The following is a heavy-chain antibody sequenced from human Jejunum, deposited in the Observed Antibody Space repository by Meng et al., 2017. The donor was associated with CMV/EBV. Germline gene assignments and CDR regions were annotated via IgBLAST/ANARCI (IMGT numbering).Heavy chain of an antibody. V-gene: IGHV1-2*02. CDR3: ARDKCDSDCQLGLLDS. D-gene: IGHD2-21*01. Sequence: FSDHYMYWVRPVPGQGLEWMGWINPSSGDTKYAQKFQDRVTMTRDMSINTAYMELSRLRSDDTAVYYCARDKCDSDCQLGLLDSWGQGTLVTVSS. CDR1: FSDHY. J-gene: IGHJ4*02. CDR2: INPSSGDT.